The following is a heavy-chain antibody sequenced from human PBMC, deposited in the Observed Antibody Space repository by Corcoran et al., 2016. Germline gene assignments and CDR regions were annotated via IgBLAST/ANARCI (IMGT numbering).Heavy chain of an antibody. D-gene: IGHD3-10*01. Sequence: QVQLVESGGGVVQPGRSLRLSCAASGFTFSSYGMHWVRQAPGKGLEWVAGIWYDGSNKYYADSVKGRFTISRDNSKNTLYLQMNSLRGEDTAVEYCARDLLWFGELLPAYYYYGMYVGGQGTTLTVSS. V-gene: IGHV3-33*01. CDR1: GFTFSSYG. CDR3: ARDLLWFGELLPAYYYYGMYV. J-gene: IGHJ6*02. CDR2: IWYDGSNK.